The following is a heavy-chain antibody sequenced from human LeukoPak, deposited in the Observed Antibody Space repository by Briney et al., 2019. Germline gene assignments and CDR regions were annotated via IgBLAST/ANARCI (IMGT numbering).Heavy chain of an antibody. CDR1: GYTFTGYY. J-gene: IGHJ5*02. CDR3: ASGASGVCTVTTSWFDP. V-gene: IGHV1-2*02. D-gene: IGHD4-17*01. Sequence: GASVKVSCKASGYTFTGYYMHWGRQSPGQGLEWMGWINPNSGGTNYAQKFQGRVTMTRDTSISTAYMELSRLRSDDTAVYYCASGASGVCTVTTSWFDPWGQGTLVTVSS. CDR2: INPNSGGT.